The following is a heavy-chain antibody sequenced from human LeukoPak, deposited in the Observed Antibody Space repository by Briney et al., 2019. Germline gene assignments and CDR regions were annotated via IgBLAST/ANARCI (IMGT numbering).Heavy chain of an antibody. Sequence: PSETLSLTCAVSGGSISSSGSYWGWIRQPPGKGLEWIGSVYYSGNTYYNPSLKSRVTISVDTSKNQFSLNLSSVTAADAAVYYCARHFDYHDSRRYFDYWGQGTLVTVSS. D-gene: IGHD3-22*01. CDR2: VYYSGNT. CDR1: GGSISSSGSY. CDR3: ARHFDYHDSRRYFDY. J-gene: IGHJ4*02. V-gene: IGHV4-39*01.